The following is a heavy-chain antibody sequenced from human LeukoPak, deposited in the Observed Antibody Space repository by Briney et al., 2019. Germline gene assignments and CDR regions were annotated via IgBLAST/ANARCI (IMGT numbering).Heavy chain of an antibody. Sequence: VASVKVSCKSSGYTFTGYYLHWVRQAHGQGLERVGWINPNSGGTNNDQKFEGRVTMTRDTSISTAYMELSRLRSDDTAVYYCARGRSTRCYRICWMAMDVWGKGTTVTVSS. J-gene: IGHJ6*01. CDR3: ARGRSTRCYRICWMAMDV. CDR2: INPNSGGT. D-gene: IGHD2-2*02. V-gene: IGHV1-2*02. CDR1: GYTFTGYY.